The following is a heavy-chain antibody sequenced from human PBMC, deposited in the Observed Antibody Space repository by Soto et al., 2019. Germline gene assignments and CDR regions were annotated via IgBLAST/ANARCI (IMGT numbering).Heavy chain of an antibody. CDR1: GYTFSVYH. CDR3: AKELQRGMDV. J-gene: IGHJ6*02. V-gene: IGHV1-2*02. CDR2: VHPNSGGT. Sequence: QVHLVQSGAAVKHPGASVTVSCKASGYTFSVYHLHWVRQAPGQGLEWMGWVHPNSGGTNYAQSFEGRVTMNRDTSSNTAYMELSRLTSDDTAVYYCAKELQRGMDVWGQGTTVTVSS. D-gene: IGHD4-4*01.